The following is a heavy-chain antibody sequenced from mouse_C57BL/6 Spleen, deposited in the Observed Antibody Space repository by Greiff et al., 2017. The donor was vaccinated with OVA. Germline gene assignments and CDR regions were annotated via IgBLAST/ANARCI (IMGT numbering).Heavy chain of an antibody. D-gene: IGHD1-1*01. CDR1: GYAFTNYL. CDR2: ITHGRGGT. CDR3: ARDYGSSSDYFDY. V-gene: IGHV1-54*01. J-gene: IGHJ2*01. Sequence: QVQLQQSGAELVRPGTSVKVSCKASGYAFTNYLIEWVKQRPGQGLEWIGVITHGRGGTNYNEKFKGKGTLTADKSSSTAYMQLSSRTSEDSAVYFCARDYGSSSDYFDYWGQGTTLTVAS.